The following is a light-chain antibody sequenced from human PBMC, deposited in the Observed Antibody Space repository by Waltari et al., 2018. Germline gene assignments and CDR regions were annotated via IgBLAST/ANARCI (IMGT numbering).Light chain of an antibody. J-gene: IGLJ1*01. CDR3: SSYTTSSAPGV. CDR1: DSDVGAYDF. Sequence: QSALTQPASVSGSPGQSITISCSGTDSDVGAYDFVSWYQQHPCKAPHLIIYEVSKRPSGISHRFSASKSGNTASLTISGLQPEDEADYYCSSYTTSSAPGVFGTGTRVTVL. V-gene: IGLV2-14*01. CDR2: EVS.